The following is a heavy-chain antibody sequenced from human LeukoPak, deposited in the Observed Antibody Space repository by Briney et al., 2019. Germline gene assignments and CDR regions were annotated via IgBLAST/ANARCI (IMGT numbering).Heavy chain of an antibody. D-gene: IGHD2-21*01. V-gene: IGHV1-2*06. CDR3: ARDLYSTPHWELDY. CDR1: GYTFIGYF. CDR2: ANCDSGDT. J-gene: IGHJ4*02. Sequence: ASVKVSCRTSGYTFIGYFIHWVRQAPGQGLEWMGRANCDSGDTNYAQRFQDRVTMTRDTSITTVYMELSSLTSDDTAVYYCARDLYSTPHWELDYWGLGTLVTVSS.